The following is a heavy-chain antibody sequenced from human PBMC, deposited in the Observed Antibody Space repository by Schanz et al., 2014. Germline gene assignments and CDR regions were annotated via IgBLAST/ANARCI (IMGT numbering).Heavy chain of an antibody. D-gene: IGHD6-13*01. CDR3: ARLDSSSWYPRY. J-gene: IGHJ4*02. CDR2: ISGSGGDT. V-gene: IGHV3-23*01. Sequence: DVQLLESGGGLVQPGGSLRLSCTVSGFTVNNYAMNWVRQAPGRGLEWVSTISGSGGDTYPADSVKGRFTISRDNSNNTLYLQMNSLRAEDTGVYYCARLDSSSWYPRYWGQGTLVTVSS. CDR1: GFTVNNYA.